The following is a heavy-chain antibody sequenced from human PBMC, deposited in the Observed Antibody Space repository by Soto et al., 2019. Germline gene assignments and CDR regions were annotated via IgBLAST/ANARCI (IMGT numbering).Heavy chain of an antibody. CDR1: GASISSTTNY. CDR2: IYYSGNT. V-gene: IGHV4-39*01. Sequence: SETLSLTCTVSGASISSTTNYWGWIRQSPGMGLEWIGSIYYSGNTYYNPSLKSRVTISIDTSKNQFSLELSSVTAADTAVYYCARGGVLRFLEWFLWGQGTLVTVSS. CDR3: ARGGVLRFLEWFL. D-gene: IGHD3-3*01. J-gene: IGHJ4*02.